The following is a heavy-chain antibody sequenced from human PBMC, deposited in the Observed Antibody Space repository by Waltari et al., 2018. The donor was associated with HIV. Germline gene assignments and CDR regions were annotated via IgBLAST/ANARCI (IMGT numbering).Heavy chain of an antibody. CDR2: IYSGGRT. D-gene: IGHD3-10*01. CDR3: AGSEGRGAFDY. V-gene: IGHV3-66*01. CDR1: GFTVSSNY. Sequence: EVQLVESGGGVVQPGGSLRLSCAASGFTVSSNYMSWVRQAPGKGLEWVSVIYSGGRTYYGDSVKGRFTISRDNPKNTVYLQMNSLRVEDTAVYYCAGSEGRGAFDYWGQGTLVTVSS. J-gene: IGHJ4*02.